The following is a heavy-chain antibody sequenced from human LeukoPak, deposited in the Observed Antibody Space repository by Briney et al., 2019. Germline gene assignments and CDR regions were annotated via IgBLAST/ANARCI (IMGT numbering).Heavy chain of an antibody. CDR1: GGTFSSYA. Sequence: GASVKVSCKASGGTFSSYAISWVRQAPGRGLEWMGGIIPIFGTANYAQKFQGRVTITADESTSTAYMELSSLRSEDTAVYYCARVRVGRQQLVYYYYYMDVWGKGTTVTVSS. J-gene: IGHJ6*03. CDR3: ARVRVGRQQLVYYYYYMDV. V-gene: IGHV1-69*13. CDR2: IIPIFGTA. D-gene: IGHD6-13*01.